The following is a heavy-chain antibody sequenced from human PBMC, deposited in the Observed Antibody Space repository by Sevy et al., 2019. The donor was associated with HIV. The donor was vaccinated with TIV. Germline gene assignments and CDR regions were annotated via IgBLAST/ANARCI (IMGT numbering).Heavy chain of an antibody. CDR3: AGENAWGRGYS. V-gene: IGHV4-59*08. D-gene: IGHD1-26*01. Sequence: SETLSLTCTVSGGSVTRLYWNWIRQPPGKGLEWIANIYYNGHIHYNPSLKSRVTLSLDTYKNQFSLRLSSVTAADTAMYYCAGENAWGRGYSWGQGTLVTVSS. J-gene: IGHJ4*02. CDR1: GGSVTRLY. CDR2: IYYNGHI.